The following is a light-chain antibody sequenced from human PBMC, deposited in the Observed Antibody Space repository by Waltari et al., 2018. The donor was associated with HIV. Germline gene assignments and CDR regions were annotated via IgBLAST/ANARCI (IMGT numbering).Light chain of an antibody. CDR2: EVS. CDR3: SSYTSSSTYVI. Sequence: QSALTQPPSVSASPGQSVTISCTGGSSDVGGYNSVSWYQQPPGTAPKLIIYEVSNRPSGVPYRFSGSKSGNTASLTISGLQPEDEADYFCSSYTSSSTYVIFGGGTKLTVL. J-gene: IGLJ2*01. CDR1: SSDVGGYNS. V-gene: IGLV2-18*02.